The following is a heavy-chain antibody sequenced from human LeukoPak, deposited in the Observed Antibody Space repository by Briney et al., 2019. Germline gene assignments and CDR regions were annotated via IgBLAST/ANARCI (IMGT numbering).Heavy chain of an antibody. CDR1: GGSISSYY. J-gene: IGHJ3*02. CDR3: ARDHTYYDSLTGYSFGAFDI. D-gene: IGHD3-9*01. Sequence: PSETLSLTCTVSGGSISSYYWSWIRQPPGKGLEWIGYIYYSGSTNYNPSLKSRVTISVDTSKNQFSLKLSSMTAADTAVYYCARDHTYYDSLTGYSFGAFDIWGQGTMVTVSS. V-gene: IGHV4-59*01. CDR2: IYYSGST.